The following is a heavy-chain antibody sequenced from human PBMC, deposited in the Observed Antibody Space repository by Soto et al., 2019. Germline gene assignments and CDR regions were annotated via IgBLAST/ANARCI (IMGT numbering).Heavy chain of an antibody. Sequence: EVQLLESGGGLVQPGGSLRLSCAASGFTFINYVMTWVRQAPGKGLEWVSSISGGGGSTYYADSVKGRFTISRDGSESTLFLQMNSLRPEDTAEYYCARARFEGNFFWGSSIEYWGQGTLVTVSS. CDR2: ISGGGGST. CDR3: ARARFEGNFFWGSSIEY. J-gene: IGHJ4*02. V-gene: IGHV3-23*01. D-gene: IGHD3-16*01. CDR1: GFTFINYV.